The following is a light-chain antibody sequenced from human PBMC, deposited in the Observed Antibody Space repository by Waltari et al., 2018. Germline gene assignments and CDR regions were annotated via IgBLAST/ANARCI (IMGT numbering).Light chain of an antibody. CDR3: ATWDGSLSAVV. J-gene: IGLJ2*01. CDR2: RND. CDR1: SSNIGRNF. Sequence: QSVVTQPPSASGTPGQRVTISCSGSSSNIGRNFVYLYQQLPGATPKVLIFRNDRRPAGVPDRFAGSKAGTSASLDISGLRSEDEANYYCATWDGSLSAVVFGGGTKLTVL. V-gene: IGLV1-47*01.